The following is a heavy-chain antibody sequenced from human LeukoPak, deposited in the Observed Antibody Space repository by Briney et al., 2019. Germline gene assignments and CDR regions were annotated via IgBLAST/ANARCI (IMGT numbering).Heavy chain of an antibody. J-gene: IGHJ4*02. D-gene: IGHD5-24*01. CDR3: VKDIREEMGTIGIDC. CDR1: GFTFSTYA. CDR2: ISSNGGST. Sequence: GGSLRLSCSASGFTFSTYAMHWVCQAPGRGREYVSPISSNGGSTYYADSVKGRLTISRDNSKNTLYLQMSSLRAEDTAVYYCVKDIREEMGTIGIDCWGQGTLVTVSS. V-gene: IGHV3-64D*06.